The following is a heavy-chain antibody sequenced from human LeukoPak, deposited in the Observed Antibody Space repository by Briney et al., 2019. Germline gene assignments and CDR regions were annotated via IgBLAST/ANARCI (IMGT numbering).Heavy chain of an antibody. J-gene: IGHJ3*02. CDR3: ARHPIAAAGYDAFDI. Sequence: GESLKISCKGSGYSFTSCWIGWVRQMPGKGLEWMGIIYPGDSDTRYSPSFQGQVTISADKSISTAYLQWSSLKASDTAMYYCARHPIAAAGYDAFDIWGQGTMVTVSS. D-gene: IGHD6-13*01. V-gene: IGHV5-51*01. CDR2: IYPGDSDT. CDR1: GYSFTSCW.